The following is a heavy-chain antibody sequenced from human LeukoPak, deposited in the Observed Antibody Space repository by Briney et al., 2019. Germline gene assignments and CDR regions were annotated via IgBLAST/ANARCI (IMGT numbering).Heavy chain of an antibody. Sequence: GASVKVSCKASGYTFTSYDINWVRQATGQGLEWMGLINPGTGSTSYAQKFQGRVTMTRDTSTSTVYMELSSLRSEDTAIFYCARPKSGTYNCFDYWGQGTLVTVSS. CDR3: ARPKSGTYNCFDY. J-gene: IGHJ4*02. CDR1: GYTFTSYD. D-gene: IGHD1-26*01. V-gene: IGHV1-46*01. CDR2: INPGTGST.